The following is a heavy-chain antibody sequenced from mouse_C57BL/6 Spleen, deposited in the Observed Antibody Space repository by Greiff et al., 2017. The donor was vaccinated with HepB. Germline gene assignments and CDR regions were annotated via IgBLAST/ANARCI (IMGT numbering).Heavy chain of an antibody. D-gene: IGHD3-1*01. CDR2: INPSSGYT. J-gene: IGHJ1*03. CDR1: GYTFTSYW. CDR3: ASGRPWYVDV. V-gene: IGHV1-7*01. Sequence: VQLQQSGAELAKPGASVKLSRTASGYTFTSYWMHWVKQRPGQGLEWIGYINPSSGYTKYNQKFKDKATLTADKSSSTAYMQLSSLTYEDSAVYYGASGRPWYVDVWGKGTTVTVSA.